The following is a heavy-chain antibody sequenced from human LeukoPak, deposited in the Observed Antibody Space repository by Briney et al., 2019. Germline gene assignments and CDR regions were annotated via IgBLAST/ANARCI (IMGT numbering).Heavy chain of an antibody. CDR1: GFTFSSYS. CDR2: ISSSSSYI. V-gene: IGHV3-21*01. Sequence: GGSLRLSCAASGFTFSSYSMNWVRQAPGKGLEWVSSISSSSSYIYYADSVKGRFTISRDNAKNSLYLQMNSLRAEDTAVYYCARDLRDFVLVAVAGLFDYWGQGTLVTVSS. D-gene: IGHD6-19*01. CDR3: ARDLRDFVLVAVAGLFDY. J-gene: IGHJ4*02.